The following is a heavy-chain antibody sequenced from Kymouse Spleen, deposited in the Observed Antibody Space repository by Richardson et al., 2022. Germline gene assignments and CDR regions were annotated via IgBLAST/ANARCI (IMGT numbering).Heavy chain of an antibody. CDR1: GGSISSSSYY. CDR3: ARYGGIAAAGTNWFDP. Sequence: QLQLQESGPGLVKPSETLSLTCTVSGGSISSSSYYWGWIRQPPGKGLEWIGSIYYSGSTYYNPSLKSRVTISVDTSKNQFSLKLSSVTAADTAVYYCARYGGIAAAGTNWFDPWGQGTLVTVSS. J-gene: IGHJ5*02. V-gene: IGHV4-39*01. CDR2: IYYSGST. D-gene: IGHD6-13*01.